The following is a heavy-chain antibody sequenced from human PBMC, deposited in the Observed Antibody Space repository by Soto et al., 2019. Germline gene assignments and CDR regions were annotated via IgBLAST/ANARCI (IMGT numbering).Heavy chain of an antibody. V-gene: IGHV3-21*01. CDR1: GFTFRTYG. CDR3: AREPWGYSGSAKHFDY. Sequence: GGSLRLSCAASGFTFRTYGMNWVRRAPGGGLEWVASISSSGSFIYYADSVRGRIAISRDNSKNTLYLQMSSLRPDDTAVYFCAREPWGYSGSAKHFDYWGQGSLVTVSS. CDR2: ISSSGSFI. J-gene: IGHJ4*02. D-gene: IGHD6-25*01.